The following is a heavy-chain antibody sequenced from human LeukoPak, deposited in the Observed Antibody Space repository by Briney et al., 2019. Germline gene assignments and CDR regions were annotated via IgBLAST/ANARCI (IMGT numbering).Heavy chain of an antibody. J-gene: IGHJ4*02. V-gene: IGHV1-2*02. CDR1: GYTFTGYY. CDR2: INPNSGGT. Sequence: ASVKVSCKASGYTFTGYYMHWVRQAPGQGLEWMGWINPNSGGTNYAQKFQGRVTMTRDTSISTAYMELSRLRSDNTAVYYCARETGYSSSWYLDYWGQGTLVTVSS. D-gene: IGHD6-13*01. CDR3: ARETGYSSSWYLDY.